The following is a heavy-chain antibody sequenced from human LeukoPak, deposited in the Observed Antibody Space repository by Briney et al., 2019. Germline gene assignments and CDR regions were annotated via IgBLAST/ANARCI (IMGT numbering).Heavy chain of an antibody. CDR1: GGSISSHY. Sequence: SETLSLTCTVSGGSISSHYWSWIRQPPGKGLEWIGYIYYSGSTNYNPSLKSRVTISVDTSKNQFSLKLSPVTAADTAVYYCARAYYYGSGSYSEYYYYYYMDVWGKGTTVTVSS. CDR3: ARAYYYGSGSYSEYYYYYYMDV. V-gene: IGHV4-59*11. CDR2: IYYSGST. J-gene: IGHJ6*03. D-gene: IGHD3-10*01.